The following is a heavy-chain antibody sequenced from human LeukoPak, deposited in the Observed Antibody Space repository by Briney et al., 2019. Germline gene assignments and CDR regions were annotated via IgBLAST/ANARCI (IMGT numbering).Heavy chain of an antibody. CDR2: IIPIFGTA. Sequence: GASVKVSCKASGGTFSSYAISWVRQAPGQGLEWMGRIIPIFGTANYAQKFQGRVTITADESTSTAYMELSSLRSEDTAVYYCARVRILEYYDFWSGPTNWFAPGGQGPLVTVSS. CDR3: ARVRILEYYDFWSGPTNWFAP. D-gene: IGHD3-3*01. J-gene: IGHJ5*02. V-gene: IGHV1-69*15. CDR1: GGTFSSYA.